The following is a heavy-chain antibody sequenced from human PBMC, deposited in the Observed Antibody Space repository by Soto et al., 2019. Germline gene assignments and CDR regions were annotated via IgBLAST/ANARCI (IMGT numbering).Heavy chain of an antibody. D-gene: IGHD3-22*01. J-gene: IGHJ4*02. Sequence: QVQLVESGGGVVQPGRSLRLSCTASGFTLSDYGMHWVRQAPGKGLEWVAVIWHDGGEKYYADSVTGRFTISRDNSKNTVHLQIDSLGTEDTALYYCARDPGRDSPIDYWGQGTVVTVSS. CDR2: IWHDGGEK. CDR1: GFTLSDYG. V-gene: IGHV3-33*01. CDR3: ARDPGRDSPIDY.